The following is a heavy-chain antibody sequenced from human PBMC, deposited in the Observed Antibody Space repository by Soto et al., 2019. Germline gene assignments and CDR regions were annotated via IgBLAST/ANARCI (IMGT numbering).Heavy chain of an antibody. CDR3: AKEIAVAVATPPEY. D-gene: IGHD5-12*01. Sequence: GGSLRLSCTASGFTYSIYAMAWVRQAPGKGLEWVSAISGSGGETYYADSVKGRFTISRDNSKNTVYLQMTNLRADDTTVYYCAKEIAVAVATPPEYWGQGTLVTVSS. CDR1: GFTYSIYA. V-gene: IGHV3-23*01. CDR2: ISGSGGET. J-gene: IGHJ4*02.